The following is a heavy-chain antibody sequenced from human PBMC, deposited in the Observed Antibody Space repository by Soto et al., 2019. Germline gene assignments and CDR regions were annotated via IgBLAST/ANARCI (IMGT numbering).Heavy chain of an antibody. D-gene: IGHD1-20*01. Sequence: QVQLVESGGGVVQPGGSLRLSCAASGFTFSSYGMHWVRQAPGEGLEWVAIISYDGSKRYYADSVKGRFTISRDNSKNTLYLQMNSLRGEDTAMYYCAKKALTASASSWLDPWGQGALVTVSS. CDR3: AKKALTASASSWLDP. CDR2: ISYDGSKR. V-gene: IGHV3-30*18. J-gene: IGHJ5*02. CDR1: GFTFSSYG.